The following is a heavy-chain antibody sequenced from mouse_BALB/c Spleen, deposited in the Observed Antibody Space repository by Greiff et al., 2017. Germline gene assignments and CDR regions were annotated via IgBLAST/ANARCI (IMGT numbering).Heavy chain of an antibody. CDR3: ARPYYGNAMDY. V-gene: IGHV14-3*02. CDR1: GFNIKDTY. J-gene: IGHJ4*01. D-gene: IGHD2-10*01. Sequence: EVQLQESGAELVKPGASVKLSCTASGFNIKDTYMHWVKQRPEQGLEWIGRIDPANGNTKYDPKFQGKATITADTSSNTAYLQLSSLTSEDTAVYYCARPYYGNAMDYWGQGTSVTVSS. CDR2: IDPANGNT.